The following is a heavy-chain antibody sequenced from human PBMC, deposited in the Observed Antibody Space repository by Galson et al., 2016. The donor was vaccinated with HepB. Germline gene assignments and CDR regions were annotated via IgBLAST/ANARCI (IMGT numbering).Heavy chain of an antibody. Sequence: ETLSLTCGVSGASIISRDWWTWVRQPPGKGLEWIGSISYSGPTNYNPSLQGRVTISVETSKDHFSLEINSVTGADTAVYFCARLAWEVLGWFDTWGQGTLVTVSS. CDR1: GASIISRDW. V-gene: IGHV4-4*01. CDR3: ARLAWEVLGWFDT. D-gene: IGHD1-26*01. CDR2: ISYSGPT. J-gene: IGHJ5*02.